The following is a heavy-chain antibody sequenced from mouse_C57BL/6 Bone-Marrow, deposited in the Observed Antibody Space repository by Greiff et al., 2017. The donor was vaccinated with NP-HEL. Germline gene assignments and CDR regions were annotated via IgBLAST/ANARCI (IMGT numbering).Heavy chain of an antibody. D-gene: IGHD4-1*01. CDR1: GFNIKGDY. CDR3: TNWGGLDY. Sequence: VQLQQSGAELVRPGASVKLSCTASGFNIKGDYMPWVQQRPEQGLEWIGWIDPENGDTDYASNFQGTVTITADTSSNTAYLQLSRLTSEDTAIYYCTNWGGLDYWCQGTTPTVSS. J-gene: IGHJ2*01. V-gene: IGHV14-4*01. CDR2: IDPENGDT.